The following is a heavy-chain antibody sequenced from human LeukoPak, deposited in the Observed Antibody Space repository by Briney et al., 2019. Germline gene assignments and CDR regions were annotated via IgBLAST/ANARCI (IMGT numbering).Heavy chain of an antibody. CDR1: GGSISSSSYY. CDR2: IYYSGST. V-gene: IGHV4-61*01. CDR3: AREGLNMVRGVIPKEAWGWFDP. J-gene: IGHJ5*02. Sequence: SETLSLTCTVSGGSISSSSYYWSWIRQPPGKGREWIGYIYYSGSTNYNPSLKSRVTISVDTSKNQFSLKLSSVTAADTAVYYCAREGLNMVRGVIPKEAWGWFDPWGQGTLVTVSS. D-gene: IGHD3-10*01.